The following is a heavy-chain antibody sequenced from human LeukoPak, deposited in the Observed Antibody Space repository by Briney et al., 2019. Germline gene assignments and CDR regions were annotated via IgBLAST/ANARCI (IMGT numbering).Heavy chain of an antibody. V-gene: IGHV1-69*13. Sequence: ASVKVSCKASGGTFSSYAISWVRQAPGQGLEWMGGIIPICGTANYAQKFRGRGTITADESTSTAYMELSSLRSEDTAVYYCAREAPYCSSTSCYGKYYYYYYMDVWGKGTTVTISS. CDR2: IIPICGTA. CDR3: AREAPYCSSTSCYGKYYYYYYMDV. CDR1: GGTFSSYA. J-gene: IGHJ6*03. D-gene: IGHD2-2*01.